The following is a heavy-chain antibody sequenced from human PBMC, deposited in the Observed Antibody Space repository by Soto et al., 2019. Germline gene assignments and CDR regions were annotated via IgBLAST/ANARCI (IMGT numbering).Heavy chain of an antibody. V-gene: IGHV6-1*01. D-gene: IGHD1-26*01. J-gene: IGHJ5*01. CDR2: TYYRSKWYN. Sequence: SQTLSLTCAISGDSVSSGSVTWDWTRRSPSRGLEWLGRTYYRSKWYNDYGESVKSRITINPDTSKNQFSLHLNSVTPEDTAVYYCVRLIGNSWLDFWGQGTLVTVPQ. CDR1: GDSVSSGSVT. CDR3: VRLIGNSWLDF.